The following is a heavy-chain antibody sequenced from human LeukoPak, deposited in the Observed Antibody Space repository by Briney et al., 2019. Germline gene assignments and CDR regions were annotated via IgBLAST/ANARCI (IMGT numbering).Heavy chain of an antibody. Sequence: KTGGSLRLSCAASGFTFSSYSMNWVRRAPGKGLEWVSSISSSSSYIYYADSVKGRFTISRDNAKNSLYLQMNSLRAEDTAVYYCAREGCSGGSCYAPAYYYYMDVWGEGTTVTVSS. CDR3: AREGCSGGSCYAPAYYYYMDV. J-gene: IGHJ6*03. D-gene: IGHD2-15*01. V-gene: IGHV3-21*01. CDR2: ISSSSSYI. CDR1: GFTFSSYS.